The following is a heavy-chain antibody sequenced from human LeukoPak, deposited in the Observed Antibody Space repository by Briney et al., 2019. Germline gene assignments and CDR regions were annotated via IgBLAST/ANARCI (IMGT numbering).Heavy chain of an antibody. V-gene: IGHV5-51*01. Sequence: GESLKISCKGSGYSFTTYWIGWVRPMPGKGLEWMGIIYPDDSDTRYSPSFQGQVTISADKSISTAYLQWSSLKASDTAMYYCARFPMVRGVINVAFDYWGQGTLVTVSS. CDR3: ARFPMVRGVINVAFDY. CDR1: GYSFTTYW. D-gene: IGHD3-10*01. J-gene: IGHJ4*02. CDR2: IYPDDSDT.